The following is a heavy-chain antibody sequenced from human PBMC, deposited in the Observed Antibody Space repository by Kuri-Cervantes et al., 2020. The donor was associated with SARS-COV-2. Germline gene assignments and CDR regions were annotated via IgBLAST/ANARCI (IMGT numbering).Heavy chain of an antibody. CDR3: ARDLSGITGTTSWFDP. Sequence: ASVKVSCKASGYTFTSYYMHWVRQAPGQGLEWMGIINPSGGSTSYAQKFQGRVTITADKSTSTAYMELSSLRSEDTAVYYCARDLSGITGTTSWFDPWGQGTLVTVSS. D-gene: IGHD1-7*01. CDR1: GYTFTSYY. V-gene: IGHV1-46*01. CDR2: INPSGGST. J-gene: IGHJ5*02.